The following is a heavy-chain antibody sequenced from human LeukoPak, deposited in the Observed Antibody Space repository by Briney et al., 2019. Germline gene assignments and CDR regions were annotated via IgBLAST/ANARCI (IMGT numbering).Heavy chain of an antibody. Sequence: GGSLRLSCAASGFTFSNAWMSWVRQAPGKGLEWVGRIKSNTDGGTTDYTAPVKGRFTISRDDSKNTLFLQMDSLKTEDTAVYYCTTNLEGDTTMVVDHWGQGILVTVSS. J-gene: IGHJ5*02. CDR2: IKSNTDGGTT. CDR1: GFTFSNAW. CDR3: TTNLEGDTTMVVDH. D-gene: IGHD5-18*01. V-gene: IGHV3-15*01.